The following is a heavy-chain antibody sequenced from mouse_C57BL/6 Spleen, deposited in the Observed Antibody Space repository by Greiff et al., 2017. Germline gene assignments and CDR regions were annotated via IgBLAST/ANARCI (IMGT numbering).Heavy chain of an antibody. CDR2: IYPRSGNT. J-gene: IGHJ2*01. V-gene: IGHV1-81*01. CDR3: AREDYGNYYFDY. CDR1: GYTFTSYG. Sequence: VQLQQSGAELARPGASVKLSCKASGYTFTSYGISWVKQRTGQGLEWIGEIYPRSGNTYYNEKFKGKATLAADKSSSTAYMALRSLTSEDSAVYFCAREDYGNYYFDYWGQGTTLTVSS. D-gene: IGHD2-1*01.